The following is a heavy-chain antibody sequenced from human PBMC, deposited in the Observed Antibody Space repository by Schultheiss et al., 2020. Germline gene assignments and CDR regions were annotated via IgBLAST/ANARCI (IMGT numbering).Heavy chain of an antibody. CDR2: ISGSGAST. V-gene: IGHV3-23*01. Sequence: GGSLRLSCAASGFPFSSYAMAWVRQAQGKGLEWVSVISGSGASTYYTDSVKGRFTVSRDNSKNTLYLLMNSLRGEDTAVYYCAKAPSYSSNSYYFDSWGQGTLVTVAS. CDR3: AKAPSYSSNSYYFDS. D-gene: IGHD6-13*01. J-gene: IGHJ4*02. CDR1: GFPFSSYA.